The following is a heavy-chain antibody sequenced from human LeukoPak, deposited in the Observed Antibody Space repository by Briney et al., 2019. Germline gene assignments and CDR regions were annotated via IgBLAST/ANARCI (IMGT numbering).Heavy chain of an antibody. J-gene: IGHJ4*02. V-gene: IGHV4-34*01. D-gene: IGHD4-11*01. Sequence: SATLSLTCAVYGGSFGGYYWSWIRQPPGKGLEWIGEINHSGSTNYNPSLKSRVTISVDTSKNQFSLKLSSVTAADTAVYYCAREGRLPFDYWGQGTLVTVSS. CDR2: INHSGST. CDR1: GGSFGGYY. CDR3: AREGRLPFDY.